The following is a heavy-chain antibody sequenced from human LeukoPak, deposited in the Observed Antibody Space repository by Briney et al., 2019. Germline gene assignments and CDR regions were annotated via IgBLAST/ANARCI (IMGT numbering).Heavy chain of an antibody. D-gene: IGHD6-13*01. CDR3: ARIDSSSWYYYYYGMDV. CDR2: MNPNSGNT. Sequence: ASVKVSCKASGYTFTGYYMHWVRQAPGQGLEWMGWMNPNSGNTGYAQKFQGRVTMTRNTSISTAYMELSSLRSEDTAVYYCARIDSSSWYYYYYGMDVWGQGTTVTVSS. J-gene: IGHJ6*02. CDR1: GYTFTGYY. V-gene: IGHV1-8*02.